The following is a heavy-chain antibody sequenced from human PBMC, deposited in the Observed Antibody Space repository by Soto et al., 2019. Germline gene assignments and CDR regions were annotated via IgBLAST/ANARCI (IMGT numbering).Heavy chain of an antibody. CDR2: ISGSDGKT. CDR1: GFSFGSYA. D-gene: IGHD3-3*01. J-gene: IGHJ4*02. V-gene: IGHV3-23*01. CDR3: ARWSYLDY. Sequence: GGSLGLSGAASGFSFGSYALSWVRQAPGKGLEWVSTISGSDGKTFYADSVKGRFSISRDTSQNTLYLQMNSLRADDTAIYYCARWSYLDYWGQGTRVTVSS.